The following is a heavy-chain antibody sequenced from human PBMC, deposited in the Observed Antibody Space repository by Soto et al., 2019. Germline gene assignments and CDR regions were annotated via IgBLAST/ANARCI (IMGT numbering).Heavy chain of an antibody. D-gene: IGHD3-22*01. CDR2: IHPADSDT. Sequence: PGESLKISCEVSGYTFTNYWIGWVRQMPGKGLEWMAIIHPADSDTRYSPSFQGQVTISADKSISTAYLQRSSLKASDTAMYYCVRPDSSGYYVYWGQGTLVTVSS. CDR1: GYTFTNYW. CDR3: VRPDSSGYYVY. J-gene: IGHJ4*02. V-gene: IGHV5-51*01.